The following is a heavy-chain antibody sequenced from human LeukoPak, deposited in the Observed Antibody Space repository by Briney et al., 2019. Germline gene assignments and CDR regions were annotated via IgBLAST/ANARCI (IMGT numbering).Heavy chain of an antibody. CDR2: MYYSGST. V-gene: IGHV4-39*01. J-gene: IGHJ4*02. CDR3: ARHWYSIGWTDY. Sequence: SETLSLTCTVSGGSISSGSYYWGWIRQPPGKGLEWIGSMYYSGSTYYNPSLKSRVTISVDTSKNQFSLKLSSVTAADTAVYYCARHWYSIGWTDYWGQGTLVTVSS. D-gene: IGHD6-19*01. CDR1: GGSISSGSYY.